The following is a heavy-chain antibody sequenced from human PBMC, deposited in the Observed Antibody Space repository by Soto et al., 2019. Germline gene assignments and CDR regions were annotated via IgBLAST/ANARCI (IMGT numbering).Heavy chain of an antibody. J-gene: IGHJ6*03. CDR3: AAGVHDYGDPSGWYYYYMDV. V-gene: IGHV4-59*01. D-gene: IGHD4-17*01. CDR2: IYYSGST. Sequence: QVQLQESGPGLVKPSETLSLTCTVSGGSISSYYWSWIRQPPGKGLEWIGYIYYSGSTNYNPSLKSRVTISVDTSKNQFSLKLSSVTAADTAVYYCAAGVHDYGDPSGWYYYYMDVWGKGTTVTVSS. CDR1: GGSISSYY.